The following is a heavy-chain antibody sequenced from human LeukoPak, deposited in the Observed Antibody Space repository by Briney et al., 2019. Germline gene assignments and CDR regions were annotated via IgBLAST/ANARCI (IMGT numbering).Heavy chain of an antibody. V-gene: IGHV4-39*07. CDR1: GVSITNYADY. CDR2: ACHSGGS. Sequence: SETLTLTCTVSGVSITNYADYWAFIRKSPGGGLVRIGTACHSGGSYYSQSLKSRVTISLVTSNNQFSLRMTAVTAADTAVYCCARGYLCSGDRGRWFVPGGQGTLVSVVS. CDR3: ARGYLCSGDRGRWFVP. J-gene: IGHJ5*02. D-gene: IGHD6-25*01.